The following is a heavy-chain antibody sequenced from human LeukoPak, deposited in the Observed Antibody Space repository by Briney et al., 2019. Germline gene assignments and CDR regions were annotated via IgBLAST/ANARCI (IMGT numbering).Heavy chain of an antibody. CDR2: IYYSGST. CDR1: GGSFSGYY. J-gene: IGHJ2*01. V-gene: IGHV4-34*01. D-gene: IGHD6-6*01. CDR3: ARASHGWYFDL. Sequence: SETLSLTCAVYGGSFSGYYWSWIRQPPGKGLEWIGSIYYSGSTYYNPSLKSRVTISVDTSKNQFSLKLSSVTAADTAVYYCARASHGWYFDLWGRGTLVTVSS.